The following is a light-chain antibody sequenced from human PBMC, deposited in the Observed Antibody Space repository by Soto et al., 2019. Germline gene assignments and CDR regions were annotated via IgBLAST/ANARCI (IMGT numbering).Light chain of an antibody. Sequence: ELVLTQSPATLSLSPGERATLSCRASQSVSSYLAWYQQKPGQAPRLLIYDASNRATGIPARFSGSGSGTYFTLTISSLEPEDFAVYYCQQYGSSGTFGQGTKVDIK. CDR2: DAS. J-gene: IGKJ1*01. V-gene: IGKV3-11*01. CDR1: QSVSSY. CDR3: QQYGSSGT.